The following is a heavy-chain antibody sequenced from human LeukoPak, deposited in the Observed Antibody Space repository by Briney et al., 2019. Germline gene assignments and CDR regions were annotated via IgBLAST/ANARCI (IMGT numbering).Heavy chain of an antibody. J-gene: IGHJ4*02. CDR3: ARSYGDLDY. V-gene: IGHV3-53*01. CDR2: IYSGGNT. D-gene: IGHD4-17*01. CDR1: GFTVSSNY. Sequence: GGSLRLSCAASGFTVSSNYMTWVRQAPGKGLEWVSVIYSGGNTYYADSVKGRFTISRDKSKNTVYLQMNSLRAEDTAVYYCARSYGDLDYWGQGTLVTVSS.